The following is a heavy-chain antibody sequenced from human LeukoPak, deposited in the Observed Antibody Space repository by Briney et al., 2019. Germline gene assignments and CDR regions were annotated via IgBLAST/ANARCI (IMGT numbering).Heavy chain of an antibody. CDR2: INHSGST. Sequence: PSETLSLTCAVYGGSFSGYYWSWIRQPPGRGLEWIGEINHSGSTNNNPSLKSRVTISVDTSKNQFSLKLSSVTAADTAVYYCARGEGPYSNYGYWGQGTLVTVSS. D-gene: IGHD4-11*01. CDR3: ARGEGPYSNYGY. V-gene: IGHV4-34*01. J-gene: IGHJ4*02. CDR1: GGSFSGYY.